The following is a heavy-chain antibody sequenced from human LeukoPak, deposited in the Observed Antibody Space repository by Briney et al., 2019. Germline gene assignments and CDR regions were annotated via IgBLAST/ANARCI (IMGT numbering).Heavy chain of an antibody. CDR1: GFTFCSYG. J-gene: IGHJ4*02. Sequence: PGGSLRLSCAASGFTFCSYGMHWVRQAPGKGLEWVAVIWYDGSNKYYADSVKGRFTISRDNSKNTLYLQMNSLRAEDTAVYYCAKDLYAPITMVRGVRTSYYFDYWGQGTLVTVSS. CDR3: AKDLYAPITMVRGVRTSYYFDY. D-gene: IGHD3-10*01. CDR2: IWYDGSNK. V-gene: IGHV3-33*06.